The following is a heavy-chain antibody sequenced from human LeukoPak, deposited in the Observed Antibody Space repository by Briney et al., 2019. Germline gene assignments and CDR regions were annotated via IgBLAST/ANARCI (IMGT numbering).Heavy chain of an antibody. CDR1: GFTFSSYS. J-gene: IGHJ4*02. V-gene: IGHV3-21*01. CDR3: AREGVYYYGSGSFYFDY. D-gene: IGHD3-10*01. CDR2: ISSSSSYI. Sequence: PGGSLRLSCAASGFTFSSYSMNWVRQAPGKGLEWVSSISSSSSYIYYADSVKGRFTISRDNAKSSLYLQMNSLRAEDTAVYYCAREGVYYYGSGSFYFDYWGQGTLVTVSS.